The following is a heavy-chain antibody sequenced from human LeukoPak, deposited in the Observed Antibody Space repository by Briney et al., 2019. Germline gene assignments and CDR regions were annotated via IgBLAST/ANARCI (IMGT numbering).Heavy chain of an antibody. J-gene: IGHJ4*02. CDR1: GGSISNYY. Sequence: SETLSLTCTVSGGSISNYYWSWIRQPPGKGLEWVGYISYSGSTNYNPSLKSRVTISLDTSKNQFSLKLSSVTAADTAVYYCARLIATSGEDYFDYWGQGTLVTVSS. D-gene: IGHD6-13*01. CDR3: ARLIATSGEDYFDY. CDR2: ISYSGST. V-gene: IGHV4-59*08.